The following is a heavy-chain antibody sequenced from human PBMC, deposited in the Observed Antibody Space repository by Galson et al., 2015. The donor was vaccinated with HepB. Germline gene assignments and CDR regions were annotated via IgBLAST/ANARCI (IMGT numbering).Heavy chain of an antibody. V-gene: IGHV3-21*01. CDR2: ISSNSXI. CDR3: VRDRAFRWPNLDAFDI. D-gene: IGHD4-23*01. CDR1: XXXFSSYX. Sequence: RLSCXASXXXFSSYXXXWVXXAPGKGLEXXXSISSNSXIYYADSVKGRFTISRDNAKNSLYLQMNSLRAEDTALYYCVRDRAFRWPNLDAFDIXGQGPXVTXXS. J-gene: IGHJ3*02.